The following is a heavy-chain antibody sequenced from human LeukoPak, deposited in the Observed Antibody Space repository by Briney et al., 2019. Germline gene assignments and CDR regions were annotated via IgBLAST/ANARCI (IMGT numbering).Heavy chain of an antibody. CDR2: IFVSGST. CDR1: GGSINGYF. Sequence: SETLSLTCTVSGGSINGYFWTWIRQPPGKGLEWIGYIFVSGSTNSNPSLKSRVTLSVDSSNTEFSLGLNSVTAADTAVYYCARVFRGAVTSNWFDPWGQGTPVTVSS. V-gene: IGHV4-59*01. J-gene: IGHJ5*02. CDR3: ARVFRGAVTSNWFDP. D-gene: IGHD4-17*01.